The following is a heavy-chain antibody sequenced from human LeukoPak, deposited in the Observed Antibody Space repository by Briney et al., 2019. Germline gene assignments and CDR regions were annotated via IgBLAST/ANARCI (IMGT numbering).Heavy chain of an antibody. J-gene: IGHJ4*02. V-gene: IGHV3-33*01. D-gene: IGHD5-18*01. CDR2: IWYVGSNK. CDR1: GFTFSSYG. Sequence: GGSLRLSCAASGFTFSSYGMHWVRQAPGKGLEWVAVIWYVGSNKYYADSVKGRFTISRDNSKNTLYLQMNSLRAEDTAVYYCARDPGDTAMVILDYWGQGTLVTVSS. CDR3: ARDPGDTAMVILDY.